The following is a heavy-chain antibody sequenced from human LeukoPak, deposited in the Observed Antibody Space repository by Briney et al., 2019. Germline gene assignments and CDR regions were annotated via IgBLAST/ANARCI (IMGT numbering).Heavy chain of an antibody. Sequence: GGSLRLSCAASGFTFSSYAMSWVRQAPGKGLEWVSAISGSGGGTYYADSVKGRFTISRDNSKNTLYLQMNSLRAEDTAVYYCAKAGRRSRTFDYWGQGTLVTVSS. V-gene: IGHV3-23*01. D-gene: IGHD1-1*01. CDR3: AKAGRRSRTFDY. CDR2: ISGSGGGT. J-gene: IGHJ4*02. CDR1: GFTFSSYA.